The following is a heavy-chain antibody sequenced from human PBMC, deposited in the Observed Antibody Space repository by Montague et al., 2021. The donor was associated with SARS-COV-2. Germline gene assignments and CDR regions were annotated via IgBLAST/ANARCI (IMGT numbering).Heavy chain of an antibody. CDR3: ASGRMVPYSSSWTTLYYYYGMDV. CDR2: SYYRSKWYN. J-gene: IGHJ6*02. CDR1: GDSVSSNSAA. D-gene: IGHD6-13*01. V-gene: IGHV6-1*01. Sequence: CAISGDSVSSNSAAWNWLRQSPSRGFEWLGRSYYRSKWYNDYAVSVKSRITINPDTSKNQFSLQLNSVTPEDTAVYYCASGRMVPYSSSWTTLYYYYGMDVWGQGTTVTVSS.